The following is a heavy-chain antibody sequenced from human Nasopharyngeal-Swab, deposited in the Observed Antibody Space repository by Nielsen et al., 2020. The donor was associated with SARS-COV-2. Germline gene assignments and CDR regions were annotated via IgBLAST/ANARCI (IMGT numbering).Heavy chain of an antibody. V-gene: IGHV5-51*01. CDR2: IYPGDSDT. CDR1: GYSFTSYW. Sequence: GGSLRLSCKGSGYSFTSYWIGWVRQMPGKGLEWMGIIYPGDSDTRYSPSFQGQVTISADKSISTAYLQWSSLKASDTAMYYCARQMGITMVRGVIRADYYYGRDVWGQGSTVTVSS. CDR3: ARQMGITMVRGVIRADYYYGRDV. D-gene: IGHD3-10*01. J-gene: IGHJ6*02.